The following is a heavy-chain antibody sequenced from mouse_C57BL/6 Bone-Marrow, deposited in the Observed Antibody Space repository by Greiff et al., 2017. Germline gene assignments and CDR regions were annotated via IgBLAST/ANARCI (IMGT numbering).Heavy chain of an antibody. Sequence: QVQLQQSGAELARPGASVKLSCKASGYTFTSYGISWVKQRPGQGLEWIGEIYPRSGNTYYNEKFKGKATLTADKSSSTAYMELRSLTSEDSAVYFCARLGITTVVIDVWGTGTTVTVSS. V-gene: IGHV1-81*01. CDR2: IYPRSGNT. CDR1: GYTFTSYG. D-gene: IGHD1-1*01. CDR3: ARLGITTVVIDV. J-gene: IGHJ1*03.